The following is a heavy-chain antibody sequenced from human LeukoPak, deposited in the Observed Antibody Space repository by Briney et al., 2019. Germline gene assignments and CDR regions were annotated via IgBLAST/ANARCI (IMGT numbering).Heavy chain of an antibody. CDR2: IYKSGST. CDR3: ARDSYYYGSGYGMDV. J-gene: IGHJ6*04. D-gene: IGHD3-10*01. CDR1: GASVSSGSNY. Sequence: SETLSLTCTVSGASVSSGSNYWSWIRQPPGKGLEWIGYIYKSGSTNYNPSLKSRVTISVDTSKKQISLKLSSVTAADTAVYYCARDSYYYGSGYGMDVWGKGTTVTVSS. V-gene: IGHV4-61*01.